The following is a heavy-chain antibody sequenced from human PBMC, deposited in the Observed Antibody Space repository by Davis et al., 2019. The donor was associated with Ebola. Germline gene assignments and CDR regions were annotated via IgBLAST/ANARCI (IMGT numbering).Heavy chain of an antibody. CDR1: GFTFTSYA. J-gene: IGHJ6*02. CDR3: AKLMADPHFYYGMDV. CDR2: INGFNGYT. V-gene: IGHV3-23*01. Sequence: GGSLRLSCAASGFTFTSYAMTWVRQAPGKGLEWVSGINGFNGYTYYADSVKGRFTISRDNSRNTVYLEMNTLRVEDTAIYYCAKLMADPHFYYGMDVWGQGTTVTVSS. D-gene: IGHD5-24*01.